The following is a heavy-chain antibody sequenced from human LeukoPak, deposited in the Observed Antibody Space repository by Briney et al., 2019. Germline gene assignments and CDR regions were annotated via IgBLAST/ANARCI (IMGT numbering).Heavy chain of an antibody. V-gene: IGHV4-4*07. Sequence: KTSETLSLTCIVSGGSFNSYFWSWIRQPAGKGLEWIGRMSTSGITNYNPSLKSRVTMSVDTSKNQFSLKLSSVTAADTAVYYCARDRGELYDFWGQGTLVTVSS. D-gene: IGHD3-16*01. CDR3: ARDRGELYDF. J-gene: IGHJ4*02. CDR1: GGSFNSYF. CDR2: MSTSGIT.